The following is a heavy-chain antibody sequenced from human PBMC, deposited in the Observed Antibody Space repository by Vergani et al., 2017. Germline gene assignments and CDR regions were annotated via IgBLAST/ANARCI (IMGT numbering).Heavy chain of an antibody. V-gene: IGHV3-33*01. CDR3: ARDSGDMVRGVTGSLWVDY. CDR1: GFTFSSYG. D-gene: IGHD3-10*01. Sequence: QVQLVESGGGVVQPGRSLRLSCAASGFTFSSYGMHWVRQAPGKGLEWVAVIWYDGSNKYYADSVKGRFTISRDNSKNTLYLQMNSLRAEDTAVYYCARDSGDMVRGVTGSLWVDYWGQGTLVTVSS. CDR2: IWYDGSNK. J-gene: IGHJ4*02.